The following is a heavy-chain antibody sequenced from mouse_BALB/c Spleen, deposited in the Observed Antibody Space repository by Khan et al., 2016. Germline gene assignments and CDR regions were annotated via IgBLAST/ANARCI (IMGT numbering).Heavy chain of an antibody. CDR3: AINWDEEHY. CDR2: ISYSGST. Sequence: EVQLQESGPGLVKPSQSLSLTCTVTGYSITSDYAWNWIRQFPGNKLEWMGYISYSGSTSYNPSLKSRISITRDTSKNQFFLQLNSVTTEDTATYYCAINWDEEHYWGQGTLVTVSA. CDR1: GYSITSDYA. D-gene: IGHD4-1*02. V-gene: IGHV3-2*02. J-gene: IGHJ3*01.